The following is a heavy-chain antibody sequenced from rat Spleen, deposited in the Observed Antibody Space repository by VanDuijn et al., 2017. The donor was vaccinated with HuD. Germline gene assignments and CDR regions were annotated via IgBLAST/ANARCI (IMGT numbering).Heavy chain of an antibody. CDR2: ISTGGGNT. D-gene: IGHD1-12*02. CDR3: TTSYDGSYYYDY. Sequence: EVQLVESGGGLVQPGRSLKLSCAASGFTFSDYGVAWVRQAPTKGLEWVAYISTGGGNTYYRDSVKGRFTISRDNAKGTLYLQMDSLRSEDTATYYCTTSYDGSYYYDYWGQGVMVTVSS. V-gene: IGHV5-27*01. J-gene: IGHJ2*01. CDR1: GFTFSDYG.